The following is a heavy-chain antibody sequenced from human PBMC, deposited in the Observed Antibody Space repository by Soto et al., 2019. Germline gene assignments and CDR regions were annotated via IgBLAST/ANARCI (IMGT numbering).Heavy chain of an antibody. CDR3: AKDDRSLGVVVRYYYYYMDV. CDR1: GFTFSSYA. CDR2: ISGSGGST. J-gene: IGHJ6*03. Sequence: GGSLRLSCAASGFTFSSYAMSWVRQAPGKGLEWVSAISGSGGSTYYADSVKGRFTISRDNSKNTLYLQMNSLRAEDTAVYYCAKDDRSLGVVVRYYYYYMDVWGKGTTVTVSS. V-gene: IGHV3-23*01. D-gene: IGHD3-3*01.